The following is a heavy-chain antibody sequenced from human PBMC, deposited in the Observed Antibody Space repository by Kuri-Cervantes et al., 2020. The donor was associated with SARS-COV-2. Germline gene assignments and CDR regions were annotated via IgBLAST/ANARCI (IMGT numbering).Heavy chain of an antibody. CDR2: ISGSGGST. CDR1: GFTFSSYA. Sequence: GGSLRLSCAASGFTFSSYAMSWVRQAPGKGLEWVSAISGSGGSTYYADSVKGRFAISRDNAKNTLYLQMNSLRAEDTAVYYCAGDQGSSWSEYYFDYWGQGTLVTVSS. CDR3: AGDQGSSWSEYYFDY. J-gene: IGHJ4*02. V-gene: IGHV3-23*01. D-gene: IGHD6-13*01.